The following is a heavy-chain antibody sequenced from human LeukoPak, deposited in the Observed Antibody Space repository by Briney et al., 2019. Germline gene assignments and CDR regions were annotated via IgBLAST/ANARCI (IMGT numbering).Heavy chain of an antibody. D-gene: IGHD4-17*01. Sequence: KPSETLSLTCTVSGGSISSSSYYWGWIRQPPGKGLEWIGSIYYSGSTYYNPSLKSRVTISVDTSKNQFSLKLSSVTAADTAVYYCARHVDYGDYGGEYYYGMDVWGQGTTVTVSS. V-gene: IGHV4-39*01. CDR1: GGSISSSSYY. CDR2: IYYSGST. CDR3: ARHVDYGDYGGEYYYGMDV. J-gene: IGHJ6*02.